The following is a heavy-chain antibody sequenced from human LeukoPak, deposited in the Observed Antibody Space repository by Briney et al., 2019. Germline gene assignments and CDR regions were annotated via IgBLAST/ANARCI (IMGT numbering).Heavy chain of an antibody. J-gene: IGHJ5*02. Sequence: GGSLRLSCVASGFTFGKYWMSWVRQAPGKGLEWVANIKLDGSEKNYVDSVKGRFTISRDNTKNSLYLQMNSLRAEDTAVFYCARDQYDTWSRRGNFDPWGQGTLVTVSS. V-gene: IGHV3-7*03. D-gene: IGHD3-3*01. CDR1: GFTFGKYW. CDR2: IKLDGSEK. CDR3: ARDQYDTWSRRGNFDP.